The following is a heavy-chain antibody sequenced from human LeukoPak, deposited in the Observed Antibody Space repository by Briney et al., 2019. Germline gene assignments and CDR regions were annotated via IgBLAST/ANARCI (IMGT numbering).Heavy chain of an antibody. V-gene: IGHV1-69*01. CDR2: IIPSFSTA. J-gene: IGHJ1*01. D-gene: IGHD3-10*02. CDR1: GGTFSRYYA. Sequence: ASVKVSCKASGGTFSRYYAISWVRQAPGQGLEWVGGIIPSFSTANYAQKFQGRVTITADESTSTAYMELSSLRSEDTAAYYCARGGQGYYVPFQHWGQGTLVTVSS. CDR3: ARGGQGYYVPFQH.